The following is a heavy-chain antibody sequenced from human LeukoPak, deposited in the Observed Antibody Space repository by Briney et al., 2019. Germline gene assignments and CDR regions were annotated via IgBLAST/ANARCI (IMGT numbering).Heavy chain of an antibody. Sequence: GGSLRLSCAASGFTFDDYGMSWVRQAPGKGLGWVSGINWNVGSTGYADSVKGRFTISRDNAKNSLYLQMNSLRAEDTALYHCARVGDDDSSGLFDYWGQGTLVTVSS. J-gene: IGHJ4*02. CDR1: GFTFDDYG. V-gene: IGHV3-20*01. CDR3: ARVGDDDSSGLFDY. D-gene: IGHD3-22*01. CDR2: INWNVGST.